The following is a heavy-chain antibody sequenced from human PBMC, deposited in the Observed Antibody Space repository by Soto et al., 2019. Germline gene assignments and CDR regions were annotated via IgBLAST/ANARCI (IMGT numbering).Heavy chain of an antibody. CDR1: GGTFSSYA. CDR3: ARQEVEYSSSSPYYYYGMDV. Sequence: SVKVSCKASGGTFSSYAISWVRQAPGQGLEWMGGIIPIFGTANYAQKFQGRVTITADKSTSTAYMELSSLRSEDTAVYYCARQEVEYSSSSPYYYYGMDVWGQGTTVTVSS. J-gene: IGHJ6*02. CDR2: IIPIFGTA. D-gene: IGHD6-6*01. V-gene: IGHV1-69*06.